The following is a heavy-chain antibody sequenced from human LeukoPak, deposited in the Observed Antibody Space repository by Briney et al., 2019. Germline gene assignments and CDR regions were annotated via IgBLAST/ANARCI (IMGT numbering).Heavy chain of an antibody. J-gene: IGHJ4*02. CDR3: ATVAWFGELNFDY. CDR1: GYSFVLYG. D-gene: IGHD3-10*01. V-gene: IGHV1-24*01. Sequence: ASVEVSCKASGYSFVLYGISWVRQAPGEGPEWMGGLDPEDGETIYAQKFQGRVTMTEDTSTDTAYMELSSLRSEDTAVYYCATVAWFGELNFDYWGQGTLVTVSS. CDR2: LDPEDGET.